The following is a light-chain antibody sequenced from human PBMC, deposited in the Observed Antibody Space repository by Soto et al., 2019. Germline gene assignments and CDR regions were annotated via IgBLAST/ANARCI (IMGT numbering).Light chain of an antibody. CDR3: QLWDSSSDLV. CDR1: NIGSKS. V-gene: IGLV3-21*04. CDR2: YDS. Sequence: SYELTQPPSVSVAPGKTARITCGGNNIGSKSVHWYQQKPGQAPVLVIYYDSDRPSGIPERFSGSNSGNTATLTISRVEAGDEADYYCQLWDSSSDLVFGTGTKLTVL. J-gene: IGLJ1*01.